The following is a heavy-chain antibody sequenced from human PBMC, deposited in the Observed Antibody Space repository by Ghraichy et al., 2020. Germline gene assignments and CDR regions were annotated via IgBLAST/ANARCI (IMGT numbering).Heavy chain of an antibody. Sequence: ASVKVSCKASGYTFTGYYMHWVRQAPGQGLEWIGWINPNIVGTNYAQKFQGRVTMTSDTSISTAYMELSRLRSDDTAVYFCARNSFRYYDSSGAFDYWGQGTLVTVSS. CDR2: INPNIVGT. CDR1: GYTFTGYY. D-gene: IGHD3-22*01. J-gene: IGHJ4*02. CDR3: ARNSFRYYDSSGAFDY. V-gene: IGHV1-2*02.